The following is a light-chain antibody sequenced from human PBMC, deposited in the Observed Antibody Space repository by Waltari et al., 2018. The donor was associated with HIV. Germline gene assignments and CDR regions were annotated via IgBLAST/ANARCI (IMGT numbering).Light chain of an antibody. Sequence: QSALTQTPSASGTPGQRVTMSCSGSTSNLGSNYVYWYQQIPGTAPKLLISRNNQRPSGVPDRFSGSKSGTSASLAISGLRSEDEADYYCAAWDNRLSAWVFGGGTKVTVL. V-gene: IGLV1-47*01. J-gene: IGLJ3*02. CDR3: AAWDNRLSAWV. CDR2: RNN. CDR1: TSNLGSNY.